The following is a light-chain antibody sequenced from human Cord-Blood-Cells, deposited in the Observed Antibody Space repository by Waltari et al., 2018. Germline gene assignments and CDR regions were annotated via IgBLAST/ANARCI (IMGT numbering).Light chain of an antibody. CDR2: DVG. Sequence: QSALTQPASVSGSPGQSITISFTGTSSDVGGYNYVSWYQQHPGKAPKLMIYDVGNRPSGVSNRFSGSKSGNTASLTISWLQADDEADYYCSSYTSSSTLVFGGGTKLTVL. CDR1: SSDVGGYNY. V-gene: IGLV2-14*01. J-gene: IGLJ2*01. CDR3: SSYTSSSTLV.